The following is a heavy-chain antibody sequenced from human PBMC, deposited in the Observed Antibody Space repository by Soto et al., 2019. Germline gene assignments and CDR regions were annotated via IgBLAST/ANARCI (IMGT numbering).Heavy chain of an antibody. J-gene: IGHJ5*02. CDR2: IYYSGST. CDR1: GGSISSGGYY. V-gene: IGHV4-31*03. D-gene: IGHD6-13*01. Sequence: TCTVSGGSISSGGYYWSWIRQHPGKGLEWIGYIYYSGSTYYNPSLKSRVTISVDTSKNQFSLKLSSVTAADTAVYYCARGQSSEPAAGTNWFDPWGQGTLVTVSS. CDR3: ARGQSSEPAAGTNWFDP.